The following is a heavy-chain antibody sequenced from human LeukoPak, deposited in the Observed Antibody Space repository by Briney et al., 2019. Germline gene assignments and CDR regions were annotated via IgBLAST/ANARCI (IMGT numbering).Heavy chain of an antibody. CDR2: IYSGGST. J-gene: IGHJ3*02. CDR1: GFTFSSNY. CDR3: ARALRYYDSSGYYYVGEYDAFDI. Sequence: PGGSLRLSCAASGFTFSSNYMSWVRQAPGKGLEWVSVIYSGGSTYYADSVKGRFTISRDNSKNTLYLQMNSLRAEDTAVYYCARALRYYDSSGYYYVGEYDAFDIWGQGTMVTVSS. V-gene: IGHV3-53*01. D-gene: IGHD3-22*01.